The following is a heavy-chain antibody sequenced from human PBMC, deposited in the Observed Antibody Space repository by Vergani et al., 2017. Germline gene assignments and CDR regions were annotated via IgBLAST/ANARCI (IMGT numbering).Heavy chain of an antibody. CDR1: GFSFNSYW. CDR3: ARAVEDGDYPVDY. V-gene: IGHV3-74*03. Sequence: DVHLAESGGGFFQPGGSLRLSCSASGFSFNSYWMHWVRQVPGKGLLWVSRIKSDGSITAYADSVKGRFTISRDNAKNSLYLQMNSLRAEDTAVYYCARAVEDGDYPVDYWGQGTLVTVSS. J-gene: IGHJ4*02. D-gene: IGHD4-17*01. CDR2: IKSDGSIT.